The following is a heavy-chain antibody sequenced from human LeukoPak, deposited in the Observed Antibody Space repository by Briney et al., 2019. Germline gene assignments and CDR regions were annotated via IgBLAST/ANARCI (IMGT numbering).Heavy chain of an antibody. CDR1: GGSISSSSYY. V-gene: IGHV4-39*07. D-gene: IGHD4-17*01. CDR2: VYYSGST. Sequence: SETLSLTCTVSGGSISSSSYYWGWIRQPPGKGLEWIGSVYYSGSTYYNPSLKSRVTISVDTSNNQFSLKLSSVTAADTAVYYCARGHDYGDPPPLDHWGQGTLVTVSS. J-gene: IGHJ4*02. CDR3: ARGHDYGDPPPLDH.